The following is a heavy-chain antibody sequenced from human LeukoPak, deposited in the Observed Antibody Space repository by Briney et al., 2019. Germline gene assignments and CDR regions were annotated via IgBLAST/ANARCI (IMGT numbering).Heavy chain of an antibody. D-gene: IGHD3-16*01. J-gene: IGHJ4*02. CDR1: GFSLSTSGVG. V-gene: IGHV2-5*02. Sequence: ESGPTLVNPTQTLTLTCTFSGFSLSTSGVGVGWIRQPPGKALEWLALIYWDDDKRYSPSLKSRLTITKDTSKNQVVLTMTNMDSVDTATYYCAHVNYDYVWGSYSLFDYWGQGTLVTVSS. CDR2: IYWDDDK. CDR3: AHVNYDYVWGSYSLFDY.